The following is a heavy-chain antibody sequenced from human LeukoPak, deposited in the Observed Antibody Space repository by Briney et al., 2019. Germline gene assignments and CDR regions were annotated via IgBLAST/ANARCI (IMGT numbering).Heavy chain of an antibody. D-gene: IGHD3-10*01. CDR2: IIPIFGTA. V-gene: IGHV1-69*01. J-gene: IGHJ6*04. CDR1: GGTFSSYA. Sequence: SVKVSCKASGGTFSSYAISWVRQAPGQGLEWMGGIIPIFGTANYAQKFQGRVTITADESTSTAYMELSSLRSEDTAVYYCAVALELYGSGSCNGMDVWGKGTTVTVSS. CDR3: AVALELYGSGSCNGMDV.